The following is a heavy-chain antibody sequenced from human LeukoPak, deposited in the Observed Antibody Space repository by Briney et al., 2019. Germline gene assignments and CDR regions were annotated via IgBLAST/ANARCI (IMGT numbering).Heavy chain of an antibody. V-gene: IGHV1-69*13. J-gene: IGHJ4*02. CDR3: ARDTKAYCGGDCLSGFDY. CDR1: GGTFSSYA. D-gene: IGHD2-21*02. Sequence: GASVTVSCKASGGTFSSYAISWVRQAPGQGLKWMGGIIPIFGTANYAQKFQGRVAITADESTSTAYMELSSLRSEDTAVYYCARDTKAYCGGDCLSGFDYWGQGTLVTVSS. CDR2: IIPIFGTA.